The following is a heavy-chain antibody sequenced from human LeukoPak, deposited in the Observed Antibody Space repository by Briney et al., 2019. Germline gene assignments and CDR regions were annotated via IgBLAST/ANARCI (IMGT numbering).Heavy chain of an antibody. J-gene: IGHJ6*03. V-gene: IGHV1-69*02. Sequence: SVKVSCKASGGTFSSYTISWVRQAPGQGLEWMGRIILILGIANYAQKFQGRVTITADKSTSTAYMELSSLRSEDTAVYYCARAGIAVAHGVFDYYYYMDVWGKGTTVTVSS. CDR3: ARAGIAVAHGVFDYYYYMDV. D-gene: IGHD6-19*01. CDR1: GGTFSSYT. CDR2: IILILGIA.